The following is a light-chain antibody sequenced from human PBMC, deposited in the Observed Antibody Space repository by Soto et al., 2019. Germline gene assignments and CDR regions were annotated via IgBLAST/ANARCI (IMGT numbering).Light chain of an antibody. J-gene: IGLJ2*01. CDR1: ISNIGSNT. CDR2: SNN. CDR3: AAWDDSLNGVV. V-gene: IGLV1-44*01. Sequence: QGLLTQTPSASGTPGQRFTISCSGSISNIGSNTVNWYQQLPGTAPKLLIYSNNQLPSWVPDRFSGSKYGTSASLAISGLQSEDEADYYCAAWDDSLNGVVFGGGTQLTVL.